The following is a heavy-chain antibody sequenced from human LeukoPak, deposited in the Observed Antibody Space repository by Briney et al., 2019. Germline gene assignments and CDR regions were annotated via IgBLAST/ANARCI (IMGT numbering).Heavy chain of an antibody. Sequence: GGSLRLSCAASGFTFSTYAMNWVRQAPAKGMEWVRTIGGGGPTTDYADSVKDRFTISRDNSKNTLYLQMNSLRAEDTAVYFCARGFLGGTDQYFDSWGQGTLVTVSS. D-gene: IGHD6-19*01. CDR3: ARGFLGGTDQYFDS. J-gene: IGHJ4*02. CDR2: IGGGGPTT. CDR1: GFTFSTYA. V-gene: IGHV3-23*01.